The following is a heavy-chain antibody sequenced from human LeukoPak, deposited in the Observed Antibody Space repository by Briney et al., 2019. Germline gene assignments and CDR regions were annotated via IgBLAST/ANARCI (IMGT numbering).Heavy chain of an antibody. Sequence: GGSLRLSCAASGFTFSSYEMNWVRQAPGKGLEWVSYISSSGSTTYYADSVKGRFTISRDNAKNSLSLQMNSLRAEDTAVYYCARSPAGANYYLDVWGKGTTVTISS. D-gene: IGHD1-14*01. CDR3: ARSPAGANYYLDV. CDR2: ISSSGSTT. J-gene: IGHJ6*03. CDR1: GFTFSSYE. V-gene: IGHV3-48*03.